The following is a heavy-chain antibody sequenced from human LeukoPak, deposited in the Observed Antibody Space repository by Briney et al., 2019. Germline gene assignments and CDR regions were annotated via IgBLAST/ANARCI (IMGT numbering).Heavy chain of an antibody. Sequence: GGSLRLSCAASGFTFSSYWMHWVRQAPGKGLVWVSRINSDGSSTSYADSVKVRFTISRDNAKNTLYLQMNSLRAEDTAGYSCGRGPDTARLYWGRGTLVTVSS. D-gene: IGHD5-18*01. V-gene: IGHV3-74*01. CDR3: GRGPDTARLY. J-gene: IGHJ4*02. CDR1: GFTFSSYW. CDR2: INSDGSST.